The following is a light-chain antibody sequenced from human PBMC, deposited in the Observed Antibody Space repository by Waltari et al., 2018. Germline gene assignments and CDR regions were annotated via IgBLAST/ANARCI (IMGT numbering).Light chain of an antibody. V-gene: IGKV2-30*01. CDR2: HVS. J-gene: IGKJ2*01. CDR3: MQCTHWPPYT. Sequence: VVMTPSPLSLPVTPVQPASIPCSSSQCLVYRYGFPHLICLHQRPGRSPMRLIYHVSHRESGVPDRCNVSEPGTDVTLKISRVEAGDVGVYYCMQCTHWPPYTLGQGNKLQSK. CDR1: QCLVYRYGFPH.